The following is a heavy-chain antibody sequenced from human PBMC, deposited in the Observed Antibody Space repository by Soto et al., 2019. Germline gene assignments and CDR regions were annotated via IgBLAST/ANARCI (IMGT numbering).Heavy chain of an antibody. J-gene: IGHJ4*02. D-gene: IGHD5-12*01. Sequence: GASVKVSCKASEDTFRNYAISWVRQAPGQGLEWMGGIIPIFGTANYAQKFQGRVTITADTSANTVYLELSSLRSEDTAVYYCARDETGYDTFDYWGQGTLVTVSS. CDR2: IIPIFGTA. CDR3: ARDETGYDTFDY. V-gene: IGHV1-69*06. CDR1: EDTFRNYA.